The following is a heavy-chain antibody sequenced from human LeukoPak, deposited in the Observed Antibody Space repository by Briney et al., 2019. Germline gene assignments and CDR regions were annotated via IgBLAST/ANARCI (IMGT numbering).Heavy chain of an antibody. CDR2: ISYDGSNK. Sequence: PGGSLRLSCAASGFTFSSYAMHWVRQAPGKGLEWVAVISYDGSNKYYADSVKGRFTISRDNSKNTLYLQMNSLRAEDTAVYYCARDPWCYYDSSGYYLDYWGQGTLVTVSS. CDR1: GFTFSSYA. CDR3: ARDPWCYYDSSGYYLDY. D-gene: IGHD3-22*01. J-gene: IGHJ4*02. V-gene: IGHV3-30-3*01.